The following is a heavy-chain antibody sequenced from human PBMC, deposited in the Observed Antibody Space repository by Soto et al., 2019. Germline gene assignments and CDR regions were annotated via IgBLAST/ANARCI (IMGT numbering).Heavy chain of an antibody. CDR2: INSDGSST. Sequence: GGSLRLSCAASGFTFSSYWMHWVRQAPGKGLVWVSRINSDGSSTSYADSVKGRFTITRDNAKNTLYLQMNSLRAEDTAVYYGASVYSGSYYYWGQGTLVTVSS. V-gene: IGHV3-74*01. CDR1: GFTFSSYW. CDR3: ASVYSGSYYY. D-gene: IGHD1-26*01. J-gene: IGHJ4*02.